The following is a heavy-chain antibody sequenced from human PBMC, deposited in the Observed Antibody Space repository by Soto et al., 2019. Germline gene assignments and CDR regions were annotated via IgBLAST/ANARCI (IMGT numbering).Heavy chain of an antibody. Sequence: LGESLKSSGKGSGYSFTIYWIGWVLQMPGKGLEWMGIIYPGDSDTRYSPSFQGQVTISADKSISTAYLQWSSLKASDTAMYYCATLRYSSSLDYWGQGTLVTAPQ. J-gene: IGHJ4*02. D-gene: IGHD6-13*01. CDR2: IYPGDSDT. V-gene: IGHV5-51*01. CDR3: ATLRYSSSLDY. CDR1: GYSFTIYW.